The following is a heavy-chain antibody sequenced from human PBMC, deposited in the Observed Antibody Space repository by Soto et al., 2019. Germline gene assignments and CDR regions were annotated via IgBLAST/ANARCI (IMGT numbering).Heavy chain of an antibody. V-gene: IGHV1-69*12. Sequence: QVQLVQSGAEVKKPGSSVKVSCKASGGTFSSYAISWVRQAPGQGLEWMGGIIPIFGTVNYAQKFQGRVTIPADQSTRTAYMELRSLRSEDTAVYYCARGNHRWLQLWYFDLWGRGTLVTVSS. D-gene: IGHD5-12*01. CDR1: GGTFSSYA. J-gene: IGHJ2*01. CDR3: ARGNHRWLQLWYFDL. CDR2: IIPIFGTV.